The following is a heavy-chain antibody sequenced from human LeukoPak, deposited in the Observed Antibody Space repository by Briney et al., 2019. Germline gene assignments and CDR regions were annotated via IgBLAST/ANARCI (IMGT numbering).Heavy chain of an antibody. Sequence: GGSLRLSCAASGFTFSSYSMSWVRQAPGKGLEWVSSISSSSSYIYYADSVKGRFTISRDNAKNSLYLQMNSLRAEGTAVYYCARGPPSSSSNYYFDYWGQGTLVTVSS. CDR2: ISSSSSYI. J-gene: IGHJ4*02. V-gene: IGHV3-21*01. CDR1: GFTFSSYS. CDR3: ARGPPSSSSNYYFDY. D-gene: IGHD6-6*01.